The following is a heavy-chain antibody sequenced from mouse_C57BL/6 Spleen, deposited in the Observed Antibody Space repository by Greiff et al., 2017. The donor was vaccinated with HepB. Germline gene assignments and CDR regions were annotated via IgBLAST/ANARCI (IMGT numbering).Heavy chain of an antibody. V-gene: IGHV1-69*01. D-gene: IGHD2-5*01. CDR2: IDPSDSYT. CDR1: GYTFTSYW. Sequence: VQLQQSGAELVMPGASVKLSCKASGYTFTSYWMHWVKQRPGQGLEWIGEIDPSDSYTNYNQKFKGKSTLTVDKSSSTAYMQLSSLTSEDSAVYYCARSNYSNFYYAMDYWGQRTSVTVSS. CDR3: ARSNYSNFYYAMDY. J-gene: IGHJ4*01.